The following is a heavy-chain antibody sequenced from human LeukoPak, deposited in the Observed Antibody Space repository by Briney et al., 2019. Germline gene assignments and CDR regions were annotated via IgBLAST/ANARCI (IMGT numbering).Heavy chain of an antibody. Sequence: SETLSLTCTVSGGSISSGGYYWSWIRQHPGKGLEWIGYIYYSGSTYYNPSLKSRVTISVDTSKNQFSLKLSSVTAADTAVYYCARDVLNHIDYWGQGTLVTVSS. CDR3: ARDVLNHIDY. D-gene: IGHD1-14*01. J-gene: IGHJ4*02. CDR2: IYYSGST. CDR1: GGSISSGGYY. V-gene: IGHV4-31*03.